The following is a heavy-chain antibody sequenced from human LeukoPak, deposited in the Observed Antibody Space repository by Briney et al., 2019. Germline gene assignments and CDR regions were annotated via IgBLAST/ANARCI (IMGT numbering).Heavy chain of an antibody. D-gene: IGHD4-23*01. CDR2: IKQDGSEK. CDR1: GFTFNTYN. Sequence: GSLRLSCAASGFTFNTYNMNWVRQAPGKGLEWVANIKQDGSEKYYVDSVKGRFTISRDNAKNSLYLQMNSLRAEDTAVYYCARADGGKGNAFDIWGQGTMVTVSS. CDR3: ARADGGKGNAFDI. V-gene: IGHV3-7*01. J-gene: IGHJ3*02.